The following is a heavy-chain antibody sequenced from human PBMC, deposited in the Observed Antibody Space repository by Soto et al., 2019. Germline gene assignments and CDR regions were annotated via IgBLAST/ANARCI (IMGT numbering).Heavy chain of an antibody. V-gene: IGHV4-59*01. D-gene: IGHD6-13*01. CDR2: IYYSGST. CDR3: ARVPSRRSWFRFDY. J-gene: IGHJ4*02. CDR1: GGSISSYY. Sequence: SETLSLTCTVSGGSISSYYWSWIRQPPGKGLEWIGYIYYSGSTNYNPSLKSRVTISVDTSKNQFSLKLSSVTAADTAVYYCARVPSRRSWFRFDYWGQGTLVTVSS.